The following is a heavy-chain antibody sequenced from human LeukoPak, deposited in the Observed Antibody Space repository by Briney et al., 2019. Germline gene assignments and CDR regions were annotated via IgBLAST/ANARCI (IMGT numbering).Heavy chain of an antibody. J-gene: IGHJ4*02. V-gene: IGHV3-69-1*01. CDR1: GFTFSDYY. Sequence: PGESLRLSCAASGFTFSDYYMNWVRQAPGKGLEWVSSIRSSSTLYYADSVKGRFTISRDNSKNTLYLQMNSLRAEDTAVYYCATSQENNFDYWGQGTLVTVSS. CDR3: ATSQENNFDY. D-gene: IGHD1/OR15-1a*01. CDR2: IRSSSTL.